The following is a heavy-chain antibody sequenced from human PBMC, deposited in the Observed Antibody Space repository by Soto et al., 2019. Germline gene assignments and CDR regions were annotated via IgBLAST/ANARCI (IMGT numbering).Heavy chain of an antibody. J-gene: IGHJ6*02. D-gene: IGHD2-2*01. Sequence: SETLSLTCAVYGGSFSGHYWSWIRQPPGKGREWIGEINHSGSTNYNPSLKSRVTISVDTSKNQFSLKLSSVTAADTAVYYCGRIVPAAIKAYYYYYGMDVWGQGTTVTVSS. CDR1: GGSFSGHY. CDR2: INHSGST. CDR3: GRIVPAAIKAYYYYYGMDV. V-gene: IGHV4-34*01.